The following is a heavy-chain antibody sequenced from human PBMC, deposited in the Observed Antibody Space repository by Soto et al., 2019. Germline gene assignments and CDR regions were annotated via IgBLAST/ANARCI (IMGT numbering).Heavy chain of an antibody. CDR3: ARLLGARQLGNWFDP. CDR1: GYTFTSYG. J-gene: IGHJ5*02. D-gene: IGHD1-1*01. V-gene: IGHV1-18*01. Sequence: QVQLVQSGAEVKKPGASVKVSCKASGYTFTSYGISWVRQAPGQGLEWMGWISAYNGNTNYAQKLQGRVTMTTDTSTSTAHMALRSLRSDDTAVYYCARLLGARQLGNWFDPWGQGTLVTVSS. CDR2: ISAYNGNT.